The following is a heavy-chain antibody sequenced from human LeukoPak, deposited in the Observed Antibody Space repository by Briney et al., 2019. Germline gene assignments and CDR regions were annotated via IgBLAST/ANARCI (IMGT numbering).Heavy chain of an antibody. J-gene: IGHJ4*02. CDR1: GYTFTSYG. Sequence: ASVKVSCKASGYTFTSYGISWVRQAPGQGLEWMGWINPNSGGTNYAQKFQGRVTMTRDTSISTAYMELSRLRSDDTAAYYCARTQQLDFDYWGQGTLVTVSS. V-gene: IGHV1-2*02. D-gene: IGHD6-13*01. CDR2: INPNSGGT. CDR3: ARTQQLDFDY.